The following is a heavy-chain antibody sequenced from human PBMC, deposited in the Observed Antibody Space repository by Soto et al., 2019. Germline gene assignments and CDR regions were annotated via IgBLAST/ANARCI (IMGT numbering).Heavy chain of an antibody. D-gene: IGHD3-10*01. J-gene: IGHJ4*02. CDR2: IRSKANSYAT. V-gene: IGHV3-73*01. CDR3: TTMAADY. Sequence: EVQLVESGGGLVQPGGSLKLSCAASGFTFSGSAMHWVRQASGKGLEWVGGIRSKANSYATAYAASVKGRFTISRDDSKNTAYLQMNSLKTEDTAVYYCTTMAADYWGQGTLVTVSS. CDR1: GFTFSGSA.